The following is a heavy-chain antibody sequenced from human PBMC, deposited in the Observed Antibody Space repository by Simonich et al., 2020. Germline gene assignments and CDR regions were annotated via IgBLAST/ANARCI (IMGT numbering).Heavy chain of an antibody. Sequence: QVQLVQSGAEVKKPGASVTVSCKASGYTFTSYDINWMRQATGEGLEWIGGRNPNSDNTGYAQKFQGRVTITRNTSISTAYMELSSLRSEDTAVYYCARTYGGSYYYFDYWGQGTLVTVSS. V-gene: IGHV1-8*03. D-gene: IGHD1-26*01. CDR2: RNPNSDNT. J-gene: IGHJ4*02. CDR3: ARTYGGSYYYFDY. CDR1: GYTFTSYD.